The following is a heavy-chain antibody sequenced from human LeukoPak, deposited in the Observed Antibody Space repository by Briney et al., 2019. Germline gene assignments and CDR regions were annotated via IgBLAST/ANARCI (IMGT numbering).Heavy chain of an antibody. V-gene: IGHV4-59*01. Sequence: PSETLSLTCTVSGGSISSYYWSWIRQPPGKGLEWIGYIYYSGSTNYNPSLKSRVTISVDTSKNQFSLKLSSVTAADTAVYYCARDAWGSDYYFDYWGQGTLVTVSS. CDR1: GGSISSYY. J-gene: IGHJ4*02. CDR3: ARDAWGSDYYFDY. CDR2: IYYSGST. D-gene: IGHD3-16*01.